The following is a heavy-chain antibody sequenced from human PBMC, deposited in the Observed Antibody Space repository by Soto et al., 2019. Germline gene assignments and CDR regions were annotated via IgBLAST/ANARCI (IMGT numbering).Heavy chain of an antibody. CDR3: ARVSSSIVVVPDYGMDV. J-gene: IGHJ6*02. Sequence: QVQLVQSGVEVKKPGASVKVSCKASGYTFISHGISWVRQAPGQGLEWMGWISGKNGNTNYAQKLQGRVILTTDTSTSTAYMELRSLRSDDTAVYYCARVSSSIVVVPDYGMDVWGQGTTVTVSS. V-gene: IGHV1-18*04. D-gene: IGHD2-15*01. CDR2: ISGKNGNT. CDR1: GYTFISHG.